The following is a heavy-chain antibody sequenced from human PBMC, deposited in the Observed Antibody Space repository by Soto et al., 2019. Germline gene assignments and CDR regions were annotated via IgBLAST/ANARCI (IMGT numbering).Heavy chain of an antibody. Sequence: GESLKISCKGSGYSFTSYWIGWVRQMPGKGLEWMGIIYPGDSDTRYSPSFQGQVTISADKSISTAYLQWSSLKASDTAMYYCARQGSLGVVSYYYYGMDGWGQGTTVTVAS. J-gene: IGHJ6*02. CDR3: ARQGSLGVVSYYYYGMDG. CDR2: IYPGDSDT. V-gene: IGHV5-51*01. D-gene: IGHD3-3*01. CDR1: GYSFTSYW.